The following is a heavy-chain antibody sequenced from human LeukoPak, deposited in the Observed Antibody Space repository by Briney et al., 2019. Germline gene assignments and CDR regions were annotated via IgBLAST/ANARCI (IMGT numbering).Heavy chain of an antibody. Sequence: GGSLRLSCAASGFTFSSYAMSWVRQAPGKGLEWVSAISGSGGSTNYADSVKGRFSISRDNSKNTLYLQMNSLRAEDTAVYDCAKEDIFYGGKGYSDSWGQGTRVTVSS. CDR1: GFTFSSYA. D-gene: IGHD4-23*01. V-gene: IGHV3-23*01. CDR2: ISGSGGST. CDR3: AKEDIFYGGKGYSDS. J-gene: IGHJ4*02.